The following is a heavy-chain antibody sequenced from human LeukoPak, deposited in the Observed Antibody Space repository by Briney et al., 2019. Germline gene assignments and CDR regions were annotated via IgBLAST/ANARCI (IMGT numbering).Heavy chain of an antibody. Sequence: GGSLRLSCAASGFTFSSYGMHWVRQAPGKGLEWVAVIWYDGSIKYYADSVRGRFTISRDNPKNTLYLQMNSLRAEDTAVYYCARVGSGSYFLDGFDIWGQGTMVTVSS. J-gene: IGHJ3*02. V-gene: IGHV3-33*01. CDR2: IWYDGSIK. D-gene: IGHD1-26*01. CDR3: ARVGSGSYFLDGFDI. CDR1: GFTFSSYG.